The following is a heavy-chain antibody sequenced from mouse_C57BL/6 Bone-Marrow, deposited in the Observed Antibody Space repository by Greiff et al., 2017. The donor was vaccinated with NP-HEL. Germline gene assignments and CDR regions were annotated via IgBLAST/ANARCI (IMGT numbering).Heavy chain of an antibody. J-gene: IGHJ1*03. Sequence: VQLQQSGAELVRPGASVTLSCKASGYTFTDYEMHWVKQTPVHGLEWIGAIDPETGGTAYNQKFKGKAILTADNSSSTAYMELRSLTSEDSAVDYGTDYYGSSWYFDVWGTGTTVTVSS. CDR2: IDPETGGT. CDR1: GYTFTDYE. CDR3: TDYYGSSWYFDV. V-gene: IGHV1-15*01. D-gene: IGHD1-1*01.